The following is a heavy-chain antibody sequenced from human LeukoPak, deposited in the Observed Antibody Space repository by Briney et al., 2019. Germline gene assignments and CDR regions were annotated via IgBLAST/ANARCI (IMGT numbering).Heavy chain of an antibody. V-gene: IGHV1-69*04. CDR1: GGTFSSYA. J-gene: IGHJ4*02. Sequence: GSSVTVSCKASGGTFSSYAISWVRQAPGQGLEWMGRTIPIFGIASYAQKFQGRVTITADKSTSTAYMELSSLRSEDAAVYYCARDGYNNYFDYWGQGTLVTVSS. CDR2: TIPIFGIA. D-gene: IGHD5-24*01. CDR3: ARDGYNNYFDY.